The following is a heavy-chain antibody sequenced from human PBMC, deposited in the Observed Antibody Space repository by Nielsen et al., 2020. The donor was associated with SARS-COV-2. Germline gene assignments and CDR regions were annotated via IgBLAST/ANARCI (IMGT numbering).Heavy chain of an antibody. CDR3: ARDGHCSSTSCYDY. CDR1: GFTLSSYA. V-gene: IGHV3-30-3*01. CDR2: ISYDGSNK. Sequence: GGSLRLSCAASGFTLSSYAMHWVRKAPGKGLEWVAVISYDGSNKYYADSVKGRFTISRDNSKNTLYLQMNSLRAEDTAVYYCARDGHCSSTSCYDYWGQGTLVTVSS. J-gene: IGHJ4*02. D-gene: IGHD2-2*01.